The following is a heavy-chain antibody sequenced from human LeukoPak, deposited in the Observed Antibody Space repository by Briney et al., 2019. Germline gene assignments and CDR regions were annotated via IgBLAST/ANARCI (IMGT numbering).Heavy chain of an antibody. CDR2: VFYSGKT. J-gene: IGHJ4*02. Sequence: SETLSLTCSVSGDYINTGHWWSWVRQPPGKGLEWIGEVFYSGKTDYNPSLKSRVTISVDTSKNQFSLKLSSVTAADTAVYYCASRAAKYGSSPKGFGYWGQGTLVTVSS. CDR1: GDYINTGHW. D-gene: IGHD6-13*01. CDR3: ASRAAKYGSSPKGFGY. V-gene: IGHV4-4*02.